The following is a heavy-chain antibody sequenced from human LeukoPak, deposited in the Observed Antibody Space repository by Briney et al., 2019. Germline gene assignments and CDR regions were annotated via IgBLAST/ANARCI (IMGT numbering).Heavy chain of an antibody. CDR2: ISGSGGST. J-gene: IGHJ4*02. D-gene: IGHD1-26*01. CDR1: GFTFSSYA. V-gene: IGHV3-23*01. CDR3: ARDHSLSRGSYYPLAYNY. Sequence: GGSLRLSCAASGFTFSSYAMSWVRQAPGKGLEWVSTISGSGGSTYYADSVKGRFTISRDNSKNTLYLQMNNLRAEDTAVYYCARDHSLSRGSYYPLAYNYWGQGTLVTVSS.